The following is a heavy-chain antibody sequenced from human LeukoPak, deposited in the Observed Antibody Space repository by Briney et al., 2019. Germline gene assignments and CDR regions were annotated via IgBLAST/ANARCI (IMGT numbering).Heavy chain of an antibody. CDR3: ARGNWNYPN. V-gene: IGHV4-39*07. J-gene: IGHJ3*01. Sequence: SETLSLTCTVSGGSISSSSYYWGWIRQPPGKGLEWIGSIYYSGSTYYNPSLKSRVTISVDTSKNQFSLKLSSVTAADTAVYYCARGNWNYPNWGQGTMVTVSS. CDR2: IYYSGST. D-gene: IGHD1-7*01. CDR1: GGSISSSSYY.